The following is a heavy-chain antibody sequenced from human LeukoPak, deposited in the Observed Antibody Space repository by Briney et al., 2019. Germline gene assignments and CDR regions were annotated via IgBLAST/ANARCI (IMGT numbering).Heavy chain of an antibody. V-gene: IGHV4-4*02. CDR2: IYHRGNT. Sequence: SETLSLTCAVSGGSISSSNWWNWVRQTPGKGLEWIGEIYHRGNTHYNPSLKSRVTISVDTSKNQFSLKLSSVTAADTAVYYCARQRRGEIDYWGQGTLVTVSS. CDR1: GGSISSSNW. D-gene: IGHD3-16*01. CDR3: ARQRRGEIDY. J-gene: IGHJ4*02.